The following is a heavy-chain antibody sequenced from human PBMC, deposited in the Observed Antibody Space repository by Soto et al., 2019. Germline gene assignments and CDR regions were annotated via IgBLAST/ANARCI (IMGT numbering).Heavy chain of an antibody. D-gene: IGHD2-15*01. CDR2: IIPIFGTA. Sequence: QVQLVQSGAEVKKPGSSVKVSCKASGGTFSNYVISWVRQAPGQGLEWMGGIIPIFGTANYAQKFQDKVTITADESTGTAYMELSSLRSEDTAVYYCARCDITPLHYHYGMDVWGQGTTVTVSS. J-gene: IGHJ6*02. CDR3: ARCDITPLHYHYGMDV. V-gene: IGHV1-69*01. CDR1: GGTFSNYV.